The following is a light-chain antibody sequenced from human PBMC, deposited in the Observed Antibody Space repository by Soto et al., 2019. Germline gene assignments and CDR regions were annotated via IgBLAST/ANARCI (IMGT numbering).Light chain of an antibody. CDR2: GAS. CDR1: QSVSSN. Sequence: EIVMTQSPATLSVSAGEGATRACMASQSVSSNLAWYQQKPGQAPRLLIYGASTRATGIPARFRGSGSVPDFTLTIRSLPPEHFAVYYCQQRSNWATFRPGTKVDIK. J-gene: IGKJ3*01. CDR3: QQRSNWAT. V-gene: IGKV3-15*01.